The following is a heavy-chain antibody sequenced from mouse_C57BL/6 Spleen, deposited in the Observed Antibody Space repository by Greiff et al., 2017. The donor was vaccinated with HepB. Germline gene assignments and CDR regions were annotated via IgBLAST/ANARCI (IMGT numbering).Heavy chain of an antibody. D-gene: IGHD3-1*01. Sequence: EVQLQQSGPELVKPGASVKISCKASGYTFTDYYMHWVKQSHGKSLEWIGDINPNNGGTSYNQKFKGKATLTVDKSSSTAYMELRSLTSEDSAVYYCARSGYTDWYFDVWGTGTTVTVAS. CDR3: ARSGYTDWYFDV. V-gene: IGHV1-26*01. CDR1: GYTFTDYY. J-gene: IGHJ1*03. CDR2: INPNNGGT.